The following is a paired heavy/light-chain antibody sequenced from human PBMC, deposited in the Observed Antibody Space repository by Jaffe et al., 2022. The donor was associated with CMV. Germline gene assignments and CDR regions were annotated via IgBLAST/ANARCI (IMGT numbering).Light chain of an antibody. V-gene: IGLV1-44*01. CDR2: RNN. J-gene: IGLJ3*02. Sequence: HSVLTQPPSASGTPGQRITISCSGSNSNIGSNIVNWYQQLPTTAPKLLIHRNNHRPSGVPDRFSGSKSGTAASLAISGLQSEDEADYYCATWDDSLKGPVFGGGTRVTVL. CDR3: ATWDDSLKGPV. CDR1: NSNIGSNI.
Heavy chain of an antibody. CDR1: GYTFADFG. CDR2: IGGDKGDT. J-gene: IGHJ4*02. CDR3: ARDYCTTSICYTGALFDY. D-gene: IGHD2-8*01. Sequence: QVHLVQSENEMKKPGASVRVSCKTSGYTFADFGISWLRQAPGQGLEWMGWIGGDKGDTKYGQIFQGRVTMTTDTSTSTAYLELRSLKSGDTAMYYCARDYCTTSICYTGALFDYWGRGTLVTVSS. V-gene: IGHV1-18*01.